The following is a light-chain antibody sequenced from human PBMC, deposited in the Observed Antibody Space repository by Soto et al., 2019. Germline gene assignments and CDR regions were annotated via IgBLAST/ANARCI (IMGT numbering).Light chain of an antibody. CDR3: QQVNSYPLT. Sequence: DIQMTQSPSTVSASVGARVPITCRARHNINGWLAWYQQQPGKAHNLLIYATSTLQSGVPSRFSGSGSGTDFTLTISSLQPEDFATYYCQQVNSYPLTFGGGTKVDIK. V-gene: IGKV1-9*01. CDR2: ATS. J-gene: IGKJ4*01. CDR1: HNINGW.